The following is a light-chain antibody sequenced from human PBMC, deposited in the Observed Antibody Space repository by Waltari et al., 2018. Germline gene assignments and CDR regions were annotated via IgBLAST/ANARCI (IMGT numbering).Light chain of an antibody. Sequence: EIVMTRSPATLSVSPGERAAPPCRASQSVSSNLAWYQQKPGQPPRLLIYGASTRATGIPARFSGSGSGTEFTLTISSLQSEDFAVYYCQQYNNWPLTFGGGTKVEIK. CDR1: QSVSSN. CDR3: QQYNNWPLT. V-gene: IGKV3-15*01. J-gene: IGKJ4*01. CDR2: GAS.